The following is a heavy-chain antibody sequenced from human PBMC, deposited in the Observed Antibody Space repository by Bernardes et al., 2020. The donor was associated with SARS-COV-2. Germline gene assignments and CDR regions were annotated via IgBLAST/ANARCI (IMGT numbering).Heavy chain of an antibody. CDR2: IYYSGST. D-gene: IGHD3-22*01. Sequence: SETLSLTCTVSGGSISSGGYYWSWIRQHPGKGLEWIGYIYYSGSTYYNPSLKSRVTISVDTSKNQFSLKLSSVTAADTAVYYCARARRDVGSSGYYFFGPIDAFDIWGKGTMVTVSS. CDR3: ARARRDVGSSGYYFFGPIDAFDI. CDR1: GGSISSGGYY. V-gene: IGHV4-31*03. J-gene: IGHJ3*02.